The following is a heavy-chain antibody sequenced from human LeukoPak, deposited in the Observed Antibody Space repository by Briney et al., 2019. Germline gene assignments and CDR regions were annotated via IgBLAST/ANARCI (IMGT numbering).Heavy chain of an antibody. CDR3: ARGGSYLGY. CDR1: GDSISGYY. CDR2: IYYSGTT. J-gene: IGHJ4*02. Sequence: SETLSLTCTVSGDSISGYYWSWIRQPPGKGLEWIGNIYYSGTTNYNPSLTSRVTISVDTSKNHFSLKLSSVTAADTAIYYCARGGSYLGYWGQGTLVTVFS. V-gene: IGHV4-59*01. D-gene: IGHD1-26*01.